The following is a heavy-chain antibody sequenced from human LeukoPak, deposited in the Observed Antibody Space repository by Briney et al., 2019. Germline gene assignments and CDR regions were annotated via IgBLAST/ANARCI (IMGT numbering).Heavy chain of an antibody. J-gene: IGHJ4*02. CDR1: GYTFNSYD. D-gene: IGHD3-10*01. V-gene: IGHV1-18*01. CDR3: GRAGTWEVVIDY. Sequence: VKVSCKASGYTFNSYDISWVRQAPGQGLEWMGWISAYTGNTNYTKKFQGRVTMTTDTSTSTAYMELTSLRSDDTAVYYCGRAGTWEVVIDYWGQGTLVAVSS. CDR2: ISAYTGNT.